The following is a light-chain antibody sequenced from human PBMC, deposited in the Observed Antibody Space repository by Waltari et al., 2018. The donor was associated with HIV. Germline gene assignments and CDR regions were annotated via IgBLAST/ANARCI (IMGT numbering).Light chain of an antibody. CDR3: QTWVTGILV. CDR1: SGHSSYA. V-gene: IGLV4-69*01. J-gene: IGLJ3*02. Sequence: QLVLSQSPSASASLGASVKLTCTLSSGHSSYAIAWHQQQPETGPQYLMKVNSDGSHTKGDGIPDRFSGSSSGAERYLTISSLQSEDEADYYCQTWVTGILVFGGGTKLTVL. CDR2: VNSDGSH.